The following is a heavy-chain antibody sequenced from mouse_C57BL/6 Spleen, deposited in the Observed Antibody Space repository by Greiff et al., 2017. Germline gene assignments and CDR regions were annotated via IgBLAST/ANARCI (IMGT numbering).Heavy chain of an antibody. CDR2: IDPSDSYT. J-gene: IGHJ2*01. CDR3: ARRGYAGYYFDY. V-gene: IGHV1-69*01. D-gene: IGHD3-1*01. Sequence: QVQLQQPGAELVMPGASVKLSCTASGYTFTSYWMHWVKQRPGQGLEWIGEIDPSDSYTNYNPKFKGKSTLTVDKSSSTAYMQLSSLTSEVAAVYYCARRGYAGYYFDYWGQGTTLTVSS. CDR1: GYTFTSYW.